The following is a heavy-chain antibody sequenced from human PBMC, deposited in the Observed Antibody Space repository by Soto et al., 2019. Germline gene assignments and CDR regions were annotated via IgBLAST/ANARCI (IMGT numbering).Heavy chain of an antibody. CDR1: GGTFSSYA. J-gene: IGHJ4*02. V-gene: IGHV1-69*13. CDR3: ASSYYDSSGYYQRQYYFDY. Sequence: GASVKVSCKASGGTFSSYAISWVRQAPGQGLEWMGGIIPIFGTANYAQKFQGRVTITADESTSTAYMELSSLRSEDTAVYYCASSYYDSSGYYQRQYYFDYWGQGTLVTVSS. D-gene: IGHD3-22*01. CDR2: IIPIFGTA.